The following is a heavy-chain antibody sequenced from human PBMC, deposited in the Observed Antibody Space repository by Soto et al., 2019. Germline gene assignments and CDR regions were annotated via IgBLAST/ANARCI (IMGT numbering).Heavy chain of an antibody. J-gene: IGHJ6*03. V-gene: IGHV3-23*01. CDR1: GFTFSSYV. CDR2: ISVSGGST. Sequence: GSLRLSCAASGFTFSSYVVSWVRQAPGKGLEWVSSISVSGGSTYYVDSVKGRFTISRDNSKSTLYLQMSSLRAEDTAVYYCAKCDFWSAYYTGYFYMGVWGKGTTVTVSS. D-gene: IGHD3-3*01. CDR3: AKCDFWSAYYTGYFYMGV.